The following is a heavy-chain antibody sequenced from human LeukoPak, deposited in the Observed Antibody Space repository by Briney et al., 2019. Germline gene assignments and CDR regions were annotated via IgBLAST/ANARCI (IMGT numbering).Heavy chain of an antibody. Sequence: GSSVKVSCKASGGTFSSYAISWVRQAPGQGLEWMGIINPSDGSAIYTQKFQGRVTLTTDTSTSTVYMELNSLRSEDTAVYYCARGFNYYDNSGYYQYYFDYWGQGTLVTVSS. CDR3: ARGFNYYDNSGYYQYYFDY. J-gene: IGHJ4*02. V-gene: IGHV1-69*04. CDR2: INPSDGSA. CDR1: GGTFSSYA. D-gene: IGHD3-22*01.